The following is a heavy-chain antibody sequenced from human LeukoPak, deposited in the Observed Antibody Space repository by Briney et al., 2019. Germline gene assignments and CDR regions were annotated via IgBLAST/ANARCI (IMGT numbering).Heavy chain of an antibody. CDR3: ARFRTLGA. J-gene: IGHJ5*02. D-gene: IGHD3-3*01. CDR1: GFTFSTSW. CDR2: IKEDGSDK. V-gene: IGHV3-7*01. Sequence: GSLRLSWEASGFTFSTSWMSWVRQAPGKGLEWVASIKEDGSDKYYVDSVKGRFTISRDNAKNSLYLQMSSLRAEDTAVYYCARFRTLGAWGQGTLVTVSS.